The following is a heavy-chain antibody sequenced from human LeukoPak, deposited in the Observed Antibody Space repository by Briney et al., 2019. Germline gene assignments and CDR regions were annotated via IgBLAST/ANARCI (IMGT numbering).Heavy chain of an antibody. CDR2: MSGSGGST. V-gene: IGHV3-23*01. CDR1: GFTFSSYA. J-gene: IGHJ4*02. Sequence: PGGSLRLSCAASGFTFSSYAMSWVRQAPGKGLGWVSAMSGSGGSTYYADSVKGRFTIYRDNSKNTLYLQMNSLRAEDTAVYYCAKDSDYYYDSSGYLYYFDCWGQGTLVTVSS. CDR3: AKDSDYYYDSSGYLYYFDC. D-gene: IGHD3-22*01.